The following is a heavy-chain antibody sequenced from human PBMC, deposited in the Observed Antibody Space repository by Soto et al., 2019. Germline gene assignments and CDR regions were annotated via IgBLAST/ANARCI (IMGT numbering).Heavy chain of an antibody. V-gene: IGHV3-33*01. CDR3: AGVMYSGSYYVLEADY. Sequence: QVQLVESGGGVVQPGRYLSLSCAASGFNFRNYGMHWVRQAPGKGLEWVAVIWYDGNKKDYADSVKGRFTISRDNSKETLYLQMNGLRAEDTAVYYCAGVMYSGSYYVLEADYWGQGTLVTVSS. J-gene: IGHJ4*02. CDR1: GFNFRNYG. CDR2: IWYDGNKK. D-gene: IGHD1-26*01.